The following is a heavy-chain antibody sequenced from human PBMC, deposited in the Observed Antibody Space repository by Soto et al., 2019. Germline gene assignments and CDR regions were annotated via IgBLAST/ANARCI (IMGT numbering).Heavy chain of an antibody. CDR2: ISAYNGDT. Sequence: ASGKFAWEAAGYTFTSDGCGWVGRGPGQGLELMGWISAYNGDTNYAQRFQDRVTLTTDTSTRTTYMELRNLRSDDTAIYYCATSDRGYGGNPAYWGQGTPATVSS. J-gene: IGHJ1*01. CDR1: GYTFTSDG. D-gene: IGHD5-12*01. CDR3: ATSDRGYGGNPAY. V-gene: IGHV1-18*01.